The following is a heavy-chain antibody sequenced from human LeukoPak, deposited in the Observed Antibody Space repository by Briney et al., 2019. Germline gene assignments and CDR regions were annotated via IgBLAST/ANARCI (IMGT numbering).Heavy chain of an antibody. CDR1: GFTFSNYGM. CDR3: AKGVLVVPLNWIDP. V-gene: IGHV4-4*02. Sequence: GSLRLSCAASGFTFSNYGMYWVRQLPGRGLEWIGETYHTGNPNYNPSLKSRVTISVDKSKNQFSLNLTSVTAADTAVYYCAKGVLVVPLNWIDPWGQGILVTVSS. D-gene: IGHD2-8*02. J-gene: IGHJ5*02. CDR2: TYHTGNP.